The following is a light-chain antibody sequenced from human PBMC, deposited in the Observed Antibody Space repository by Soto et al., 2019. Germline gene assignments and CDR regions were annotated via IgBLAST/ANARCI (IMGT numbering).Light chain of an antibody. CDR1: SSDIGAYNY. Sequence: QSALTQPASVSGSPGQSITISCTGTSSDIGAYNYVSWYQQHPGKAPKFLIYEVSNRPSGVSYRFSGSKSGNTASLTISGLQAEDEADYFCCSYSSSVSYVFGTGTKVTVL. J-gene: IGLJ1*01. CDR3: CSYSSSVSYV. CDR2: EVS. V-gene: IGLV2-14*01.